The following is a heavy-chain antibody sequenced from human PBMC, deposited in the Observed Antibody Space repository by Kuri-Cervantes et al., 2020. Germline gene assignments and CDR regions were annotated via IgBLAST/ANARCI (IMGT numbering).Heavy chain of an antibody. V-gene: IGHV1-69*04. CDR2: INPILGIA. Sequence: SSVPVSCKSSRYTFTSYGIYWVRQAPGQGLEWMGRINPILGIANYAQKFQGRVTITADKSTSTAYLELSRLRSEDTAVYYCAGEWESTVVTRYYLDYWGQGTLVTVSS. CDR3: AGEWESTVVTRYYLDY. D-gene: IGHD4-23*01. J-gene: IGHJ4*02. CDR1: RYTFTSYG.